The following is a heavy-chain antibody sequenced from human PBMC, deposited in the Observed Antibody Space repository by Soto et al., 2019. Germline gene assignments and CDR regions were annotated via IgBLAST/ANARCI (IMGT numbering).Heavy chain of an antibody. V-gene: IGHV4-34*01. D-gene: IGHD5-12*01. CDR2: INHSGST. Sequence: PSETLSLSCAVYGGSFSGYYWSWIRQPPGKGLEWIGEINHSGSTNYNPSLKSRVTISVDTSKNQFSLKLSSVTAADTAVYYCARSSSALTGWLRFGGPYYYMDVWGKGTTVTVSS. CDR1: GGSFSGYY. CDR3: ARSSSALTGWLRFGGPYYYMDV. J-gene: IGHJ6*03.